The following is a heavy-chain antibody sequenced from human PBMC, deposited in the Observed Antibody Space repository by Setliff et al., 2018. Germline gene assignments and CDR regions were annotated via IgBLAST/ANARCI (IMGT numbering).Heavy chain of an antibody. Sequence: PSETLSLTCTVSGGSISSGDYYWSWIRQPPGKGLEWIGYIYSSGSTYYTPSLKSRVSISVDTSKNQFSLKVSSVTAADTAVYYCARSFSRREKFLLDYWGQGALVTVSS. V-gene: IGHV4-30-4*08. CDR2: IYSSGST. CDR1: GGSISSGDYY. CDR3: ARSFSRREKFLLDY. J-gene: IGHJ4*02.